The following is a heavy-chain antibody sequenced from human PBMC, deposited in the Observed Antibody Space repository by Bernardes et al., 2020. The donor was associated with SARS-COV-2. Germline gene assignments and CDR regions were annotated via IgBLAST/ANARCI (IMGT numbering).Heavy chain of an antibody. CDR3: ARSGAWGFDI. D-gene: IGHD7-27*01. J-gene: IGHJ3*02. CDR1: GFSVSSYW. CDR2: IKEDGSEK. V-gene: IGHV3-7*03. Sequence: GGSLSLSRAASGFSVSSYWMKWARQAPGKGLEWLANIKEDGSEKYHADSVKGRFTISRDNAKNSLYLQMNSLRAEDTAVYYCARSGAWGFDIWGQGTMVTVSS.